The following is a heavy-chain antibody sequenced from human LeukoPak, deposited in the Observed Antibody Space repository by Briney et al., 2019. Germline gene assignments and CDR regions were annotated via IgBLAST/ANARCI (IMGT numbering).Heavy chain of an antibody. CDR3: ARAGYCGTNCYYYFDL. J-gene: IGHJ4*02. D-gene: IGHD2-21*01. V-gene: IGHV1-2*02. CDR1: GYTFTDYF. CDR2: INPNSGVT. Sequence: ASVKVSCKASGYTFTDYFMHWVRQAPGQGLEWMGWINPNSGVTNYAQKFQGRVTMTRDTSISTAYMQLSSLTSDDTAMYYCARAGYCGTNCYYYFDLWGQGTLVTVSS.